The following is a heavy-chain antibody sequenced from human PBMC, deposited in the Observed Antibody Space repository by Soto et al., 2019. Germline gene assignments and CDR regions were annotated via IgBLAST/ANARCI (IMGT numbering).Heavy chain of an antibody. CDR1: GGTFSSYA. V-gene: IGHV1-69*01. Sequence: QVQLVQSGAEVKKPGSSVKVSCKASGGTFSSYAISWVRQAPGQGLEWMGGIMPIFGTANYAQKFQGRVTITADESTSTAYMELSSLRSEDTAVYYCAGGFIVVVPAAIPGAFDIWGQGTMVTVSS. J-gene: IGHJ3*02. D-gene: IGHD2-2*01. CDR3: AGGFIVVVPAAIPGAFDI. CDR2: IMPIFGTA.